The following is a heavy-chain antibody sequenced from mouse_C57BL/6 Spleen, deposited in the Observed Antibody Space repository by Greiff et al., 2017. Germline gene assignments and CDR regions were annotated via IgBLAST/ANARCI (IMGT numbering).Heavy chain of an antibody. D-gene: IGHD1-1*01. CDR1: GFSLTSYG. CDR2: IWSGGST. V-gene: IGHV2-2*01. Sequence: QVQLQQSGPGLVQPSQSLSITCTVSGFSLTSYGVHWVRQSPGKGLEWLGVIWSGGSTDYNAAFISRLSISKDNSKSQVFFKMNSLQADDTAIYYCARPITTVVASRSYAMDYWGQGTSVTVSS. CDR3: ARPITTVVASRSYAMDY. J-gene: IGHJ4*01.